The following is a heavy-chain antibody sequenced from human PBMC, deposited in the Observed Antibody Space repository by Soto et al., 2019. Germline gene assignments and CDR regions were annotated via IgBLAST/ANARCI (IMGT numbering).Heavy chain of an antibody. CDR2: ISYDGSKK. CDR1: GFPFTTYG. V-gene: IGHV3-30*03. D-gene: IGHD3-10*01. J-gene: IGHJ4*02. CDR3: VGGQYYFDY. Sequence: QVQLVESGGGVVQPGRSLRLSCATSGFPFTTYGMHWVREGPGKGLEWVAVISYDGSKKYYADSVKGRFTISRDNSKNMLDLQMNSLRPEDTALYYCVGGQYYFDYRGQGTLVTVSS.